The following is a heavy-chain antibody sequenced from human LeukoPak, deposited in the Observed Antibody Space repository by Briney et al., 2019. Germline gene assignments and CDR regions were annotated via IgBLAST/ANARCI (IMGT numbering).Heavy chain of an antibody. CDR2: IYYSGST. CDR1: GGSISSYY. V-gene: IGHV4-59*01. CDR3: AREDSYGYYFDY. J-gene: IGHJ4*02. D-gene: IGHD5-18*01. Sequence: SETLSLTCTVSGGSISSYYWSWIRQPPGKGLEWIGYIYYSGSTNYNPSLESRVTISVDTSKNQFSLKLSSVTAADTAVYYCAREDSYGYYFDYWGQGTLVTVSS.